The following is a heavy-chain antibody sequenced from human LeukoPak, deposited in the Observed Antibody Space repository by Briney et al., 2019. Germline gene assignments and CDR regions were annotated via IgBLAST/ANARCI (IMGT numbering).Heavy chain of an antibody. Sequence: GGSLRLSCAASGFTFSSYAMSWVRQAPGEGLEWASAISGSGGSTYYADSVKGRFTISRDNSKNTLYLQMNSLRAEDTAVYYCAKDPSPSTVTTFDYWGQGTLVTVSS. CDR1: GFTFSSYA. D-gene: IGHD4-17*01. CDR3: AKDPSPSTVTTFDY. J-gene: IGHJ4*02. CDR2: ISGSGGST. V-gene: IGHV3-23*01.